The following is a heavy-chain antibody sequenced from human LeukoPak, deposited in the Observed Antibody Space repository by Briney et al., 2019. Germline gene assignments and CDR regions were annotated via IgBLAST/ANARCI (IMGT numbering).Heavy chain of an antibody. J-gene: IGHJ4*02. V-gene: IGHV3-20*04. CDR1: GFTFGNYG. CDR3: ARAQTYGDSRLLLDY. CDR2: INWNGGST. D-gene: IGHD4-17*01. Sequence: GGSLRLSCAASGFTFGNYGMSWVRQAPGKGLEWVSGINWNGGSTGYADSVEGRFTISRDNAKNSQYLQMNSLRVEDTALYYCARAQTYGDSRLLLDYWGQGTLVTISS.